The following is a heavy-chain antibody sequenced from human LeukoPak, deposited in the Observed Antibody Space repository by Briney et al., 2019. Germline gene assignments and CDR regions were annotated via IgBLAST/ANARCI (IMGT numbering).Heavy chain of an antibody. J-gene: IGHJ4*02. V-gene: IGHV3-66*02. CDR3: AGRRVLDASFDY. D-gene: IGHD3-16*01. CDR1: GFTVSNNY. CDR2: IYSGDNT. Sequence: GGSLRLSXAASGFTVSNNYMSWVRQAPGKGLEWVSVIYSGDNTYYVESVKGRFTISRDNSKNTLFPQMNRLRAEDTAVYYCAGRRVLDASFDYWGQRTLVTVSS.